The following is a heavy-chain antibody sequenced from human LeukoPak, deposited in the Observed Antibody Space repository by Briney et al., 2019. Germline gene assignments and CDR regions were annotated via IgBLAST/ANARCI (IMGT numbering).Heavy chain of an antibody. Sequence: GGSLRLSCAASGFTFSSYAMHWVRQAPGKGLEWVAVISYDGSNKYYADSVKGRFTISRDNSKNTLYLQMNSLRAEDTAVYYCARDRIAVAALYYFDYWGQGTLVTVSS. D-gene: IGHD6-19*01. CDR2: ISYDGSNK. CDR1: GFTFSSYA. V-gene: IGHV3-30*04. CDR3: ARDRIAVAALYYFDY. J-gene: IGHJ4*02.